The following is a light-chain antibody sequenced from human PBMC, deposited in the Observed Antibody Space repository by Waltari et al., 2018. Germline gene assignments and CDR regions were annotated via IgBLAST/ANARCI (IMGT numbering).Light chain of an antibody. CDR1: DSNIASFCV. Sequence: QSVLTQAPSVSGAPGQRVTISCTGGDSNIASFCVNCYQHLPGRAPKLLIYENTNRPSGVPDRFSGSRSGTSASLAIAGLQPEDEGDYYCQSYDNSLRGSVLFGGGTKLTVL. J-gene: IGLJ3*02. V-gene: IGLV1-40*01. CDR3: QSYDNSLRGSVL. CDR2: ENT.